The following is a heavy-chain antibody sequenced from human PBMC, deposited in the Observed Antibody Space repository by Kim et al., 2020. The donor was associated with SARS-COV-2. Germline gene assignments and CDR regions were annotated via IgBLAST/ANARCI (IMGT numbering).Heavy chain of an antibody. J-gene: IGHJ6*02. D-gene: IGHD6-13*01. Sequence: KGRFTITRDNATNSLYLQMNSLRAEDTAVYYCARDKGDSSSWYDYYGMDVWGQGTTVTVSS. V-gene: IGHV3-11*05. CDR3: ARDKGDSSSWYDYYGMDV.